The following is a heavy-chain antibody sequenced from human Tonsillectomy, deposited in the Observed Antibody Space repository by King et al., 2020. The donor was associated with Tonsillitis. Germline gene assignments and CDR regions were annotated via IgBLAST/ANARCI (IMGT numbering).Heavy chain of an antibody. Sequence: TLKESGPTLVKPTQTLTLTCTFSGFSLSTSGLGVGWIRQPPGKALEWLALIYWNDDKRYSLSLKSRLTITKDTPKKQGVLTMTNMDPVETATYYWSLGWVYYYDSSGYAPPWFDYWGQGTLVTVSS. V-gene: IGHV2-5*01. CDR1: GFSLSTSGLG. J-gene: IGHJ4*02. D-gene: IGHD3-22*01. CDR2: IYWNDDK. CDR3: SLGWVYYYDSSGYAPPWFDY.